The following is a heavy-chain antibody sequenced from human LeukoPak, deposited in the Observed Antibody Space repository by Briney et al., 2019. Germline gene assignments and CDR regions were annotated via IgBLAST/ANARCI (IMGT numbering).Heavy chain of an antibody. CDR2: INHSGST. D-gene: IGHD3-9*01. Sequence: SETLSLTCAVYGRSFSGYYWSWIRQPPGKGLEWIGEINHSGSTNYNPSLKSRVTISVDTSKNQFSLKLSSVTAADTAVYYCARVLRYYDILTGWRTYYFDYWGQGTLVTVSS. CDR1: GRSFSGYY. CDR3: ARVLRYYDILTGWRTYYFDY. J-gene: IGHJ4*02. V-gene: IGHV4-34*01.